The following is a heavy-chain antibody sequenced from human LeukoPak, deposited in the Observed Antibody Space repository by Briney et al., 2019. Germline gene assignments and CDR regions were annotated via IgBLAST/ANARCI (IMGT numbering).Heavy chain of an antibody. CDR1: GGSVSGYY. V-gene: IGHV4-34*01. D-gene: IGHD3-9*01. J-gene: IGHJ4*02. CDR2: INHSGST. Sequence: SETLSLTCAVYGGSVSGYYWSWIRQPPGKGLEWIGEINHSGSTNYNPSLKSRVTISVDTSKNQFSLKLSSVTAADTAVYYCARRRRYSTCDYWGQGTLVTVSS. CDR3: ARRRRYSTCDY.